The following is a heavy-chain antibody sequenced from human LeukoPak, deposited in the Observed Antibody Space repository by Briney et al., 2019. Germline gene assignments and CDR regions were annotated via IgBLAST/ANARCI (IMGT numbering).Heavy chain of an antibody. D-gene: IGHD1-26*01. Sequence: PSETLSLTCTVSGGSISSSSYYWGWIRQPPGKGLEWIGSIYYSGSTYYNPSLKSRVTISVDTSKNQFSLKLSSVTAADTAVYYCARRSGSYRFDPWGQGSLVTVSS. J-gene: IGHJ5*02. CDR1: GGSISSSSYY. CDR3: ARRSGSYRFDP. V-gene: IGHV4-39*01. CDR2: IYYSGST.